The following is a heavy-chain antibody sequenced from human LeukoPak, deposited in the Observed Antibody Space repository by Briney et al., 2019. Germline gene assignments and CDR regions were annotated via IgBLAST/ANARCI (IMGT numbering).Heavy chain of an antibody. Sequence: GGSLRLSCAASGFIFSSYAMSWVRQAPGKGLEWVSAISGSGGSTYYADSVKGRFTISRDNSKNTLYLQMNSLRAEDTAVYYCAKDKPSSLRFLEWLPLDYWGQGTLVTVSS. D-gene: IGHD3-3*01. CDR3: AKDKPSSLRFLEWLPLDY. CDR2: ISGSGGST. CDR1: GFIFSSYA. J-gene: IGHJ4*02. V-gene: IGHV3-23*01.